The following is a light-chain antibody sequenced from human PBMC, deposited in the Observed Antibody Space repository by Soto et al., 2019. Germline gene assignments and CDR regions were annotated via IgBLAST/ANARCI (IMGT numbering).Light chain of an antibody. Sequence: DTQMTQSPSTLSAAVGDRVTITCRASQSIRNWLAWYQQKPGKAPKLLIYKASSLESGVPSRFSGSGSGTEFTLTISSLQPDDFATYYCQQYNGNMYTFGQGTKLEIK. J-gene: IGKJ2*01. CDR2: KAS. CDR3: QQYNGNMYT. V-gene: IGKV1-5*03. CDR1: QSIRNW.